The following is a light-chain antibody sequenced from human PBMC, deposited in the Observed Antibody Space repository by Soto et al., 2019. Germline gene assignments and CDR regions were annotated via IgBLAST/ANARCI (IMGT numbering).Light chain of an antibody. J-gene: IGLJ7*01. Sequence: QSVLTQPASVSGSPGQSITISCTGTRSDVGGYNYVYWHQQHPGKAPKLMIYDVTNRPSGVSDRFSGSKSGNTASLTISGLQAEDEADYYCSSYTSSSTDVFGAGTQLTVL. V-gene: IGLV2-14*01. CDR1: RSDVGGYNY. CDR2: DVT. CDR3: SSYTSSSTDV.